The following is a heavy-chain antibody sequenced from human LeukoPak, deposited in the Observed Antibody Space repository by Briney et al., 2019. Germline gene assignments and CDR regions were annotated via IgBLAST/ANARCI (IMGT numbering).Heavy chain of an antibody. Sequence: GGSLRLSCAASGFTFSSYAMSWVRQAPGKGLEWVSAISGSGGSTYYADSVKGRFTISRDNAKNTLYLQMNSLRAEDTAMYYCAREDCSGGSCYLDYWGQGTLVTVSS. D-gene: IGHD2-15*01. V-gene: IGHV3-23*01. CDR3: AREDCSGGSCYLDY. J-gene: IGHJ4*02. CDR1: GFTFSSYA. CDR2: ISGSGGST.